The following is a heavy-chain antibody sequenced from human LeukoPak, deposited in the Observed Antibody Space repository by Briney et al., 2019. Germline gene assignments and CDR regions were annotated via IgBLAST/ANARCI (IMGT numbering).Heavy chain of an antibody. CDR2: ISSSGSTI. Sequence: GGSLRLSCAASGFTFSDYYMSWIRQAPGKGLEWVSYISSSGSTIYYADSVKGRFTISRDNAKNSLYLQMNSLRAEDTAVYYCARVPHRDDILTGYYFYYYYMDVWGKGTTVTISS. J-gene: IGHJ6*03. CDR3: ARVPHRDDILTGYYFYYYYMDV. CDR1: GFTFSDYY. V-gene: IGHV3-11*01. D-gene: IGHD3-9*01.